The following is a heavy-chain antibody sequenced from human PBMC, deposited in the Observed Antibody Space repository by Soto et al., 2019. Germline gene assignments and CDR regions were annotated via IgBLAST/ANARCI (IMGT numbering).Heavy chain of an antibody. CDR3: AQTNIVVVVAATLEPPPRNYYGMDV. D-gene: IGHD2-15*01. CDR1: GYTFTSYG. V-gene: IGHV1-18*04. J-gene: IGHJ6*02. Sequence: GASVKVSCKASGYTFTSYGISWVRQAPGQGLEWMGWISAYNGNTNYAQKLQGRVTMTTDTSTSTAYMELRSLRSDDTAVYYCAQTNIVVVVAATLEPPPRNYYGMDVWGQGTTVTVSS. CDR2: ISAYNGNT.